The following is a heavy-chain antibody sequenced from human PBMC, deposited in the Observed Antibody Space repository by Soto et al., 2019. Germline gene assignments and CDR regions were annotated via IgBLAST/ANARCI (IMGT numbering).Heavy chain of an antibody. CDR2: INAGNGNT. D-gene: IGHD3-10*01. CDR1: GYTFTSYA. Sequence: ASVKVSCKASGYTFTSYAMHWVRQAPGQRLEWMGWINAGNGNTEYSQKFQGRVTITRDTSASTAYMELSSLRSEDTAVYYCARDWDYYGSGSYYNLDYWGQGTLVTVSS. J-gene: IGHJ4*02. V-gene: IGHV1-3*01. CDR3: ARDWDYYGSGSYYNLDY.